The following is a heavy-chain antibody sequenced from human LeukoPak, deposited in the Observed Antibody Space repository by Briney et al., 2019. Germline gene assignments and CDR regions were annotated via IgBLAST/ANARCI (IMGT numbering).Heavy chain of an antibody. Sequence: SQTLSLTCAISGDSVSNNSAAWNWIRQSPPGGLEWLGRTYHRSKWYGDYAVSVGSRITINADTSKNQFSLQLNSVTPEDTAVYYCARDGYSSTWYVFDVWGQGTVVTVSS. J-gene: IGHJ3*01. CDR1: GDSVSNNSAA. CDR2: TYHRSKWYG. D-gene: IGHD6-13*01. CDR3: ARDGYSSTWYVFDV. V-gene: IGHV6-1*01.